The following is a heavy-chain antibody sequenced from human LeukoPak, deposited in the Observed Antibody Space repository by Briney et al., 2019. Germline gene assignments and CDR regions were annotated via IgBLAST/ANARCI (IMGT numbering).Heavy chain of an antibody. CDR1: EFTFSSYG. CDR3: AKGKDCSSTSCYPYYYYYYMDV. J-gene: IGHJ6*03. CDR2: IRYDGSNK. D-gene: IGHD2-2*01. V-gene: IGHV3-30*02. Sequence: GGSLRLSCAASEFTFSSYGMHWVRQAPGKGLEWVAFIRYDGSNKYYADSVKGRFTISRDNSKNTLYLQMNSLRAEDTAVYYCAKGKDCSSTSCYPYYYYYYMDVWGKGTTVTVSS.